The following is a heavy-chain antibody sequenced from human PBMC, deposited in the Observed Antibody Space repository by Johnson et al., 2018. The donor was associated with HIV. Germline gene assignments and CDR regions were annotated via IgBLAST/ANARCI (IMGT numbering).Heavy chain of an antibody. Sequence: QVQLVESGGGVVQPGRSLRLSCAASGFTFSSYGMHWVRQAPGKGLEWVAVIWYDGSNKYYADSVKGRFTISRDNSKNTLYLQMNSLRAEDTAVYYCSTYTTLITMYVEIKGGAFDIW. D-gene: IGHD3-16*01. CDR1: GFTFSSYG. CDR2: IWYDGSNK. CDR3: STYTTLITMYVEIKGGAFDI. V-gene: IGHV3-33*01. J-gene: IGHJ3*02.